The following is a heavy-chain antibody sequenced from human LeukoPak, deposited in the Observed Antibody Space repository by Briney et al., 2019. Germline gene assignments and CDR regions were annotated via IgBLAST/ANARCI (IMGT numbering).Heavy chain of an antibody. J-gene: IGHJ4*02. CDR2: ISSNGGST. D-gene: IGHD3-22*01. Sequence: GGSLRLSCAASGFTFSSYAMHWVRQAPGKGLEYVSAISSNGGSTYYANSVKGRFTISRDNSKNTLYLQMGSLRAEDIAVYYCARGDSSGLRAYYFEYWGQGTLVTVSS. CDR1: GFTFSSYA. CDR3: ARGDSSGLRAYYFEY. V-gene: IGHV3-64*01.